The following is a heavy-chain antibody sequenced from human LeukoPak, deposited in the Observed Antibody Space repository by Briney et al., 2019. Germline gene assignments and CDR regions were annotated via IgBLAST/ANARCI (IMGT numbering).Heavy chain of an antibody. V-gene: IGHV3-23*01. CDR2: ISGSGGST. J-gene: IGHJ5*02. Sequence: GGSLRLSCAASGFTFSSYAMSWVRQAPGKGLEWVSAISGSGGSTYYADSVKGRFTISRANSKNTLYLQMNSLRAEDTAVYYYAKADSAAGEGWFDPWGQGTLVTVSS. CDR1: GFTFSSYA. CDR3: AKADSAAGEGWFDP. D-gene: IGHD6-13*01.